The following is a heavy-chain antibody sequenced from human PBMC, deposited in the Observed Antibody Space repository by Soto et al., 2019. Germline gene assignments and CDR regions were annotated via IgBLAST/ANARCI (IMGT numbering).Heavy chain of an antibody. Sequence: GSLRLSCAASGFTFSSYWMHWVRQAPGKGLVWVSRINSDGSSTSYADSVKGRFTISRDNAKNTLYLQMNSLRAEDTAVYYFARVRDDWAAERYFDYWGQGTLVTVSS. V-gene: IGHV3-74*01. CDR2: INSDGSST. CDR1: GFTFSSYW. D-gene: IGHD6-13*01. CDR3: ARVRDDWAAERYFDY. J-gene: IGHJ4*02.